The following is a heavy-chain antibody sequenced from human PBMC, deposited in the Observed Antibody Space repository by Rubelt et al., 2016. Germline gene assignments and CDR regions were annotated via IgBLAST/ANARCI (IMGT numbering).Heavy chain of an antibody. CDR1: GYTFTSYA. Sequence: QVQLVQSGAEVKKPGASVKVSCKASGYTFTSYAMHWVRQAPGQRLEWMGWINAGNGNTKYSQKFQGRVTITRDTSASTAYMELSSLRSDDTAVYYCARVISGVEYSSSWHFDYWGQGTLVTVSS. J-gene: IGHJ4*02. CDR3: ARVISGVEYSSSWHFDY. CDR2: INAGNGNT. V-gene: IGHV1-3*01. D-gene: IGHD6-13*01.